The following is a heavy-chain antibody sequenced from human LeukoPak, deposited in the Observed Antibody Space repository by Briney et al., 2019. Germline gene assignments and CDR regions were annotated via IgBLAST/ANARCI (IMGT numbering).Heavy chain of an antibody. D-gene: IGHD3-3*01. J-gene: IGHJ6*03. V-gene: IGHV3-7*01. CDR1: GFTFSSYW. Sequence: GGSLRLSCAASGFTFSSYWMSWVRQAPGKGLEWVANIKQDGSEKYYVDSVKGRFTISRDNAKNSLYLQMNSLRAEDTAVYYCARDRDDFWYYYHMDVWGKGTTVTVSS. CDR3: ARDRDDFWYYYHMDV. CDR2: IKQDGSEK.